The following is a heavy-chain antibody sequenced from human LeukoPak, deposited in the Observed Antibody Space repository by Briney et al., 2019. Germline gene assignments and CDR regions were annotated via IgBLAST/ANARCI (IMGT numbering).Heavy chain of an antibody. Sequence: GTSLRLSCAASGFTFSSYAIHWVRQAPGKGLEWVAVISFDGTHDFYADSVKGRFTISRDNAKNSLYLQMNSLRAEDTAVYYCAELGITMVGGVWGKGTTVTISS. CDR1: GFTFSSYA. J-gene: IGHJ6*04. D-gene: IGHD3-10*02. CDR3: AELGITMVGGV. V-gene: IGHV3-30*04. CDR2: ISFDGTHD.